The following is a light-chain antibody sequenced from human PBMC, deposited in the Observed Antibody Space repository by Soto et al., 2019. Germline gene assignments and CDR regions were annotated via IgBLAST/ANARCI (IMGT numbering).Light chain of an antibody. CDR3: MQALQTPWT. J-gene: IGKJ1*01. V-gene: IGKV2-28*01. CDR2: LGS. CDR1: ESLLHSNGYNY. Sequence: DIVMTQSPLSLPVTPGEPASISCRSSESLLHSNGYNYLDWYLQKPGQSPQLLIFLGSNRASGVHDRFSGSGSGTDFTLTISRVEAEDVGVYYCMQALQTPWTFGQGTKVDIK.